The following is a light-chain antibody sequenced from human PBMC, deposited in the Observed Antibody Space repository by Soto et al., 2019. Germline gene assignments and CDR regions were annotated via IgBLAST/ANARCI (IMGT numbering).Light chain of an antibody. V-gene: IGKV1-6*01. J-gene: IGKJ1*01. CDR3: QHYNSYSEA. CDR2: GAS. Sequence: AITMSQSPSSLSASVGDRVTINCRASQGIRNDLGWYQQKSGKAPKLLIYGASSLQSGVPSRFSGSGSGTDFTLTISSLQPEDFAVYYCQHYNSYSEAFAQGTKVDIK. CDR1: QGIRND.